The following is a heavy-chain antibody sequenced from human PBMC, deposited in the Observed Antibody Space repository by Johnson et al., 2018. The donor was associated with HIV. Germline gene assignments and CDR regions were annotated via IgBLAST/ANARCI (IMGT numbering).Heavy chain of an antibody. J-gene: IGHJ3*01. D-gene: IGHD1-1*01. CDR2: IKQDGSEK. CDR3: ATVWRNGGRHSLDV. V-gene: IGHV3-7*01. Sequence: VQLVESGGGVVRPGGSLRLSCAASGFTFDDYGMSWVRQVLGKGLEWVANIKQDGSEKYYVDSVKGRFTISRDNAKNSLYLQINSLRAEDTAVYFCATVWRNGGRHSLDVWGQGTMVTVSS. CDR1: GFTFDDYG.